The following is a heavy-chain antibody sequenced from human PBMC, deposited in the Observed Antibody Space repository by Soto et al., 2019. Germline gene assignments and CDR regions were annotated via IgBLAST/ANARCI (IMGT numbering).Heavy chain of an antibody. J-gene: IGHJ6*02. CDR2: IYYSGST. CDR1: GGSISSYY. V-gene: IGHV4-59*01. D-gene: IGHD6-13*01. CDR3: ARGTRKGGWQQLSRYYYYGMDV. Sequence: KTSETLSLTCTVSGGSISSYYWSWIRQPPGKGLEWIGYIYYSGSTNYNPSLKSRVTISVDTSKNQFSPKLSSVTAADTAVYYCARGTRKGGWQQLSRYYYYGMDVWGQGTTVTVSS.